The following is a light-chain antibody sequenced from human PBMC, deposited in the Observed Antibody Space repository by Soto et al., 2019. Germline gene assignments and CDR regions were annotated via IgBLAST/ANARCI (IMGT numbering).Light chain of an antibody. V-gene: IGKV3-15*01. CDR3: LQTASAPAT. Sequence: EIVMTQSPATLSVSPGERATLSCRASQSVSSNLAWYQQKPGQAPRLLIYGASTRATGIPAKFSGSGSGTEFTLTISGLQREDLATYYCLQTASAPATFGQGTRVEIK. CDR1: QSVSSN. J-gene: IGKJ1*01. CDR2: GAS.